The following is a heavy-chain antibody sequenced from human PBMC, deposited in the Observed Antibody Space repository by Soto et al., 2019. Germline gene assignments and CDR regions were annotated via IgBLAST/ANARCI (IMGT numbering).Heavy chain of an antibody. CDR1: EFSLRTSGMR. CDR3: ARATRGWLDP. J-gene: IGHJ5*02. Sequence: SGPTLVYPTQTLTLTCTFSEFSLRTSGMRASWILHPPGKAVDCLARIDWDDDKFYSTSLKTRRTLSKDTSKNQVVLTMTNMDPVDIATYYCARATRGWLDPWGQGTPVNVSS. V-gene: IGHV2-70*04. CDR2: IDWDDDK.